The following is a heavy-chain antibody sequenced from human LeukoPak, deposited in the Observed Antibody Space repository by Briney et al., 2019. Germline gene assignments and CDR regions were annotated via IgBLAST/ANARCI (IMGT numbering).Heavy chain of an antibody. CDR3: ARRPFGELNNNWFDP. J-gene: IGHJ5*02. CDR1: GGSISSGGYY. V-gene: IGHV4-31*03. CDR2: IYYSGST. D-gene: IGHD3-10*01. Sequence: SETLSLTCTVSGGSISSGGYYWSWIRQHPGKGLEWIGYIYYSGSTYYNPSLKSRVTISVDTSKNQFSLKLSSVTAADTAVYYCARRPFGELNNNWFDPWGQGTLVTVSS.